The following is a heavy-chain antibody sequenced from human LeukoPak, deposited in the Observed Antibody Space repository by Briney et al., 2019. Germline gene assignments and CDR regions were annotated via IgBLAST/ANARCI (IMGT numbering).Heavy chain of an antibody. V-gene: IGHV4-38-2*02. D-gene: IGHD6-13*01. Sequence: PSETLSLTCTVYGYSISDCDWWGLIRQPAEKRLECVESNYHHGSNYYNPSIKSRVTISVDPSTNHFSLKLSSVTAADTAVEYCAGDRSGAGNNWFDPWGQGTLVTVSS. CDR1: GYSISDCDW. CDR2: NYHHGSN. CDR3: AGDRSGAGNNWFDP. J-gene: IGHJ5*02.